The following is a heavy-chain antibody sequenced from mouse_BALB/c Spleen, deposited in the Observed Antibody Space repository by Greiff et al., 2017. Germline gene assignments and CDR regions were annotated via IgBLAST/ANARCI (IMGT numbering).Heavy chain of an antibody. CDR3: AKGHYDDAMDY. CDR1: GFSLTSYG. J-gene: IGHJ4*01. Sequence: VKVVESGPSLVQPSQSLSITCTVSGFSLTSYGVHWVRQSPGKGLEWLGVIWRGGSTDYNAAFMSRLSITKDNSKSQVFFKMNSLQADDTAIYYCAKGHYDDAMDYWGQGTSVTVSS. CDR2: IWRGGST. D-gene: IGHD2-4*01. V-gene: IGHV2-5-1*01.